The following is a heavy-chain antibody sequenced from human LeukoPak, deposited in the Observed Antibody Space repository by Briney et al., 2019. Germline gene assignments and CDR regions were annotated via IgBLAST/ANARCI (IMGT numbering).Heavy chain of an antibody. D-gene: IGHD3-10*01. J-gene: IGHJ4*02. V-gene: IGHV3-21*01. Sequence: GGSLRLSCAASGFSFSSYWMNWVRQAPGKGLEWVSSITSSSSYIYYADSVKGRFTISRDNAKNSLYLQMNSLRAEDTAMYFCVRDVGAVRGEVYFDYWGQGTLVTVSS. CDR1: GFSFSSYW. CDR3: VRDVGAVRGEVYFDY. CDR2: ITSSSSYI.